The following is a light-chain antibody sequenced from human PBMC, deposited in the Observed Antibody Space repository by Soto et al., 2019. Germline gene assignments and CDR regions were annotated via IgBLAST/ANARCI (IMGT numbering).Light chain of an antibody. CDR1: QSLLHSNGHNY. Sequence: IVMTQSPLSLPVTLGESASISCRSSQSLLHSNGHNYLDWYLQKPGQSPQLLIYLGSNRASGVPDRFSGSGSGTDFTLTISSLQAEDVAVYYCQQYYSTPPVFGQGTRLGLN. CDR3: QQYYSTPPV. J-gene: IGKJ5*01. CDR2: LGS. V-gene: IGKV2-28*01.